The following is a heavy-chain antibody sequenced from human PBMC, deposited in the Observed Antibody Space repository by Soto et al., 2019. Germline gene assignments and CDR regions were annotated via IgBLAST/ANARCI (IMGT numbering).Heavy chain of an antibody. D-gene: IGHD6-19*01. CDR1: GGTFSSYA. V-gene: IGHV1-69*06. CDR3: ARSLPGQWLLRTFDY. Sequence: QVQLVQSGAEVKKPGSSVKVSCKASGGTFSSYAISWVRQAPGQGLEWMGGIIPIFGTANYAQKFQGRVTITADKSTSTAYRERGSLRSEDTAVYYCARSLPGQWLLRTFDYWGQGTLVTVSS. CDR2: IIPIFGTA. J-gene: IGHJ4*02.